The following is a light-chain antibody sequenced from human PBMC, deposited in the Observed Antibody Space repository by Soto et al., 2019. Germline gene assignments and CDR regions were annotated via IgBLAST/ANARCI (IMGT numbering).Light chain of an antibody. V-gene: IGKV3-15*01. Sequence: EIVMPQSPATLSVSPGASSPLSCRASQTVSSNLAWYQQKPGQAPRLLIYGASTRATGIPARFSGSGSGTEFTLTISSLQPEDFATYYCQQLNSYPITFGQGTRLEIK. CDR2: GAS. CDR3: QQLNSYPIT. J-gene: IGKJ5*01. CDR1: QTVSSN.